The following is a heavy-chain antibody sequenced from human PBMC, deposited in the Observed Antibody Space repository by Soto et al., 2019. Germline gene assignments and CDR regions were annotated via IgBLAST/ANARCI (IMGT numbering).Heavy chain of an antibody. Sequence: SETLSLTCNVSGGSVSSGGYYWSWIRQHPGKGLEWIGYIHYSGSTYYNPSLKSRVTMSIDTSKNLFSLNLSSVTAADTAVYYCARAGGAGSGHDWFDPWGQGTLVTVS. J-gene: IGHJ5*02. V-gene: IGHV4-31*03. CDR3: ARAGGAGSGHDWFDP. CDR2: IHYSGST. D-gene: IGHD6-13*01. CDR1: GGSVSSGGYY.